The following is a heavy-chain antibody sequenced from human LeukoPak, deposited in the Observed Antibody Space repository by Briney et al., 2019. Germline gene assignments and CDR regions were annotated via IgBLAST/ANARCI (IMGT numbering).Heavy chain of an antibody. V-gene: IGHV4-39*07. CDR2: IYYSGST. D-gene: IGHD3-22*01. Sequence: PSETLSLTCTVSGGSISSSSYYWGWIRQPPGKGLEWIGSIYYSGSTYYNPSLKSRVTISVDTSKNQFSLKLSSVTAADTAVYYCARDLQEDVADYYDSSGYPRNDYWGQGTLVTVSS. CDR3: ARDLQEDVADYYDSSGYPRNDY. J-gene: IGHJ4*02. CDR1: GGSISSSSYY.